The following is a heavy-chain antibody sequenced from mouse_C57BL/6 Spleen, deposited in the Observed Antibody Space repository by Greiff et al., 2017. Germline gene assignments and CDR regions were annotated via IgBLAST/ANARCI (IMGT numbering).Heavy chain of an antibody. CDR1: GFTFSSYA. CDR2: ISDGGSYT. J-gene: IGHJ2*01. Sequence: VQGVESGGGLVKPGGSLKLSCAASGFTFSSYAMSWVRQTPEKRLEWVATISDGGSYTYYPDNVKGRFTISRDNAKNNLYLQMSHLKSEDTAMYYCARDMVTTALDYWGQGTTLTVSS. V-gene: IGHV5-4*01. D-gene: IGHD2-2*01. CDR3: ARDMVTTALDY.